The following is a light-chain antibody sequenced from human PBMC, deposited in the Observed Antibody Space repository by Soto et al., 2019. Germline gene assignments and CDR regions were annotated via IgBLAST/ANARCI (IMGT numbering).Light chain of an antibody. CDR1: QSISSY. CDR3: QQSYSTIP. J-gene: IGKJ5*01. V-gene: IGKV1-39*01. CDR2: AAS. Sequence: DIQITQSPSSLSASVVDGVTITFLASQSISSYLNWYQQKPGKAPKLLIYAASSLQSGVPSRFSGRGSGTDFTLTISSMQSEDFATYYCQQSYSTIPFGQGTRLETK.